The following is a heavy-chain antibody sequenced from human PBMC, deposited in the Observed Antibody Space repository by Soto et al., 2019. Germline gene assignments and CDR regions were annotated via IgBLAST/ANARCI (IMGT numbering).Heavy chain of an antibody. V-gene: IGHV4-30-2*01. Sequence: PSETLSLTCAVSGGSISSGGYSWSWIRQPPGKGLEWTGYIYHSGSTYYNPPLKSGVTISVDRSKNQFSVKLSSVTAEETAVYYCARAHRTAPAAIATGGQGTLGTVSS. D-gene: IGHD2-2*01. CDR2: IYHSGST. CDR1: GGSISSGGYS. CDR3: ARAHRTAPAAIAT. J-gene: IGHJ4*02.